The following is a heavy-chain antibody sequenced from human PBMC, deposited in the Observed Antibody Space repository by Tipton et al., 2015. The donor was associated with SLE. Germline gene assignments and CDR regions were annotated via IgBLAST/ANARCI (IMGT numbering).Heavy chain of an antibody. CDR1: GVTYSTYA. J-gene: IGHJ3*02. CDR3: AREGIAATIDAFDI. V-gene: IGHV3-23*01. Sequence: SGVTYSTYAMTWVRQAPGKGLEWVSTMSGLGGNTYYADSVKGRSSISRDNSRNTVYLHMDSLRVEDTAMYYCAREGIAATIDAFDIWGQGTMVTVSS. D-gene: IGHD5-12*01. CDR2: MSGLGGNT.